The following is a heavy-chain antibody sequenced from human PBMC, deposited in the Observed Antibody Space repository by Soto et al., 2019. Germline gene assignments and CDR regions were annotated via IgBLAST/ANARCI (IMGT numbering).Heavy chain of an antibody. J-gene: IGHJ6*02. CDR3: ARPDEGGYSSNNNSYYALDV. CDR1: GGTFRSYS. Sequence: QVQLVQSGAEVKKPGSSVKVSCKASGGTFRSYSISWVRQAPGQGLEWMGGIIPIFDITNYAQKFQGRVIITADESTSTAYMALSSLGSDDTAVYYCARPDEGGYSSNNNSYYALDVWGQGTTVTV. D-gene: IGHD3-22*01. V-gene: IGHV1-69*01. CDR2: IIPIFDIT.